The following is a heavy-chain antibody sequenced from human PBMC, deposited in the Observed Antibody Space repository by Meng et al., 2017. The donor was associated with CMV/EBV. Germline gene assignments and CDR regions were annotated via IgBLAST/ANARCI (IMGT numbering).Heavy chain of an antibody. V-gene: IGHV3-21*01. D-gene: IGHD2-2*01. CDR2: ISSSSSYI. Sequence: GGSLRLSCAASGFTFSSYSMNWVRQAPGKGLEWVSSISSSSSYIYYADSVKGRFTISRDNAKNSLYLQMNSLGAEDTAVYYCARDCPSRCSSTSMDVWGQGTTVTVSS. CDR3: ARDCPSRCSSTSMDV. J-gene: IGHJ6*02. CDR1: GFTFSSYS.